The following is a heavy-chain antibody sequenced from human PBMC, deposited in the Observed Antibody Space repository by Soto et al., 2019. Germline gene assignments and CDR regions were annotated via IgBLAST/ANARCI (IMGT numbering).Heavy chain of an antibody. J-gene: IGHJ4*02. D-gene: IGHD2-15*01. CDR2: MNTDGCIT. V-gene: IGHV3-74*01. Sequence: EVQLVESGGGLVQPGGSLRLSCVVSEFTFSSSWMHWVRQGPGKGLVWVSRMNTDGCITHYADSVKGRFTTSRDNAKNMLYLQMNNLRVEDTALYYCVTGWSEYWGQGTLVAVSS. CDR3: VTGWSEY. CDR1: EFTFSSSW.